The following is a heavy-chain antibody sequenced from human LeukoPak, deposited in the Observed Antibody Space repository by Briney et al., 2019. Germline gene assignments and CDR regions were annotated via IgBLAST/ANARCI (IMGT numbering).Heavy chain of an antibody. Sequence: TGGSLRLSCAVAGITLSNYGMSWVRQAPGKGLEWVSAISGSVGSTYYADSVKGRFTISRDNSKNTLYLQMNSLRAEDTAVYQCAKEDWGLLVDYWGQGTLVPYPQ. V-gene: IGHV3-23*01. CDR1: GITLSNYG. CDR2: ISGSVGST. J-gene: IGHJ4*02. D-gene: IGHD3-16*01. CDR3: AKEDWGLLVDY.